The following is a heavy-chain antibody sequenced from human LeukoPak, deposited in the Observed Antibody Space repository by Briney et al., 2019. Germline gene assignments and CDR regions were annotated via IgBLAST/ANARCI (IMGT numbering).Heavy chain of an antibody. Sequence: SETLSLTCAVSGGSISSSNWWSWIRQPPGKGLEWIGEIYHSGRTNYNPSLKSRLTILVEKSKNQFSLKLNSVTAADTAVYYCARGRVIAVAGWGPWELPPAGHDYWGQGTLVTVSS. CDR2: IYHSGRT. CDR1: GGSISSSNW. V-gene: IGHV4-4*02. CDR3: ARGRVIAVAGWGPWELPPAGHDY. J-gene: IGHJ4*02. D-gene: IGHD6-19*01.